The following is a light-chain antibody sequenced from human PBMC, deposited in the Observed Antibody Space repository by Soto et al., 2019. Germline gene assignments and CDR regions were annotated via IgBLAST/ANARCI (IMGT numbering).Light chain of an antibody. V-gene: IGKV3-20*01. CDR2: GAS. Sequence: EIVLTQSPATLSLSPGERATLSCRASQIVSSSYLAWYQQKPGQAPRLLIYGASSRATGIPDRFSGSGSGTDFTLTISRLEPEDFAVYYCQQYNSWPLTFGGGTKVDIK. CDR1: QIVSSSY. J-gene: IGKJ4*01. CDR3: QQYNSWPLT.